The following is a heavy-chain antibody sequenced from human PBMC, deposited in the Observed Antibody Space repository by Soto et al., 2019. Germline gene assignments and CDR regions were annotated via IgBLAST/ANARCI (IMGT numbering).Heavy chain of an antibody. J-gene: IGHJ4*02. CDR3: ASHYDIPTGALAYFDF. CDR2: ISRSGDAI. Sequence: EVQVLESGGGLVQPGGSLRLSCAASGFTFSIFPMTWVRQAPGRGLEWVSAISRSGDAIYYADSVRGRFTISRDNSKNTLYLQMNSLRAEDTSIYYYASHYDIPTGALAYFDFWGEGSLVTVSS. D-gene: IGHD3-9*01. V-gene: IGHV3-23*01. CDR1: GFTFSIFP.